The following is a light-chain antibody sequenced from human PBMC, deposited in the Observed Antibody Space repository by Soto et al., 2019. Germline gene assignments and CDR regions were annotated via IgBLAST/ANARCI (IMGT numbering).Light chain of an antibody. CDR2: PTS. Sequence: DIQLTQSPSLLSASVGNRVTITCRASQDISGYLAWYQQKPGKAPKLLISPTSTSQSGVPSSFSASGSETNFTLTISNFEPEAFSSCSCQNIKTPFTFGGGTKV. CDR1: QDISGY. CDR3: QNIKTPFT. J-gene: IGKJ4*01. V-gene: IGKV1-9*01.